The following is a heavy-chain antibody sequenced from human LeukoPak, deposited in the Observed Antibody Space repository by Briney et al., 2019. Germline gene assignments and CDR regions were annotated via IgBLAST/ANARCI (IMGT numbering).Heavy chain of an antibody. J-gene: IGHJ3*02. CDR2: IYYSGST. Sequence: SQTLSLTCTVSGGSISSGDYYWSWIRQPPGTGLEWIGYIYYSGSTYYNPSLKSRVTISVDTSKNQFPLKLSSVTAAETAVYYCSCSSGFDAFDIWGQGTMVTVSS. CDR3: SCSSGFDAFDI. CDR1: GGSISSGDYY. D-gene: IGHD3-10*02. V-gene: IGHV4-30-4*01.